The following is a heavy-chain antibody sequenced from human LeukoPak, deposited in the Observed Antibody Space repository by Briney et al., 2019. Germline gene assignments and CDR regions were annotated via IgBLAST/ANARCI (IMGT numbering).Heavy chain of an antibody. J-gene: IGHJ4*02. D-gene: IGHD3-22*01. CDR2: IYWNDDK. CDR3: ASDYSDSSGYYSVDY. CDR1: GFSLTTSGVG. V-gene: IGHV2-5*01. Sequence: ESGPTLVKPTQTLTLTCTFSGFSLTTSGVGVGWIRQSPGKALEWLALIYWNDDKRYSPSLRSRLTITKDTSKNQVVLTMTNMDPVDTATYYCASDYSDSSGYYSVDYWGQGTLVTVSS.